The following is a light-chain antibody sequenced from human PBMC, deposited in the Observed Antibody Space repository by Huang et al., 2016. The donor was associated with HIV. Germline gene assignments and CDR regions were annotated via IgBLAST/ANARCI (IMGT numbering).Light chain of an antibody. CDR3: QQYNNWPPLT. Sequence: EVVMTQSPNTLSVSPGERATLSCRASQSIGSNLAWYQQKPGQAPRLLIYRASARAAGVPARFSGSGSGTECTLTISSLQSEDFAIYYCQQYNNWPPLTFGGGTKVEI. J-gene: IGKJ4*01. CDR1: QSIGSN. CDR2: RAS. V-gene: IGKV3-15*01.